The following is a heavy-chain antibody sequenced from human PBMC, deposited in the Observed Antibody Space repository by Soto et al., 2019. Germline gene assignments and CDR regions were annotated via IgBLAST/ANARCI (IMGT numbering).Heavy chain of an antibody. CDR1: GYSFTSYW. J-gene: IGHJ4*02. CDR2: IDPSDSYT. D-gene: IGHD6-25*01. CDR3: AREAKRSTGSSSDTTFDY. Sequence: EVQLVQSGAEVKKPGESLRISCKGSGYSFTSYWINWVRQMPGKGLEWMGRIDPSDSYTNYSPSFQGHVTISADKSISTAYLQWSSLKASDPAMYYCAREAKRSTGSSSDTTFDYWGQGTLVTVSS. V-gene: IGHV5-10-1*01.